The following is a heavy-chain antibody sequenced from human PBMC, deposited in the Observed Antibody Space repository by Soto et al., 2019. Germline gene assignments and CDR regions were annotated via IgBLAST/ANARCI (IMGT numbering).Heavy chain of an antibody. D-gene: IGHD5-12*01. CDR1: GVICSRYA. V-gene: IGHV3-21*01. Sequence: GGSLRLTCEAAGVICSRYARNWVSQDPGQGLEWVSSISSSSSYIYYKDSVKGRFTISRDNAKNSLFLQMNSLRAEDTALYYCARADGYTAYDSLDYWGHGALVTVSS. CDR3: ARADGYTAYDSLDY. CDR2: ISSSSSYI. J-gene: IGHJ4*01.